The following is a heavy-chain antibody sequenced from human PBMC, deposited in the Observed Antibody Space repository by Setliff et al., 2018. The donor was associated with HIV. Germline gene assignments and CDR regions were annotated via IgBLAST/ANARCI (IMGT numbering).Heavy chain of an antibody. CDR1: GFTFTNYW. D-gene: IGHD6-19*01. Sequence: GGSLRLSCGASGFTFTNYWMHWIRQVPGKGLVWVSRINYDRITTNYADFVQGRFTISRDNAKNTVYLQMNSLRVDDTAIYYCAREGATTAGFDIWGRGTMVTVSS. J-gene: IGHJ3*02. V-gene: IGHV3-74*01. CDR2: INYDRITT. CDR3: AREGATTAGFDI.